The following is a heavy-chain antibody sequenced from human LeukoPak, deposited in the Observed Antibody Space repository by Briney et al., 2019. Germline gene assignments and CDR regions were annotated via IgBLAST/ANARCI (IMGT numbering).Heavy chain of an antibody. V-gene: IGHV4-38-2*02. CDR2: IYHSGST. CDR3: ERVSYYGSGSYPPSIYRYYMDV. J-gene: IGHJ6*03. CDR1: GYSISSGYY. D-gene: IGHD3-10*01. Sequence: NPSETLSLTCTVSGYSISSGYYWGWIRQPPGKGLEWIGSIYHSGSTYYNPSLKSRVTISVDTSKNQFSLKLSCVTAADTAVYYCERVSYYGSGSYPPSIYRYYMDVWGEGTTVTISS.